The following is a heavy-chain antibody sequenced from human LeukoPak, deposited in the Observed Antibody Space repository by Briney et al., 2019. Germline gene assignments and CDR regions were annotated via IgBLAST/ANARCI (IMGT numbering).Heavy chain of an antibody. CDR1: GYTFTGYY. Sequence: ASVKVSCKASGYTFTGYYMHWVRQAPGQGLEWMGWINPNSGGTNHAQKFQGRVTMTRDTSISTAYMELSRLRSDDTAVYYCARSYDFWSGYQIDYWGQGTLVTVSS. J-gene: IGHJ4*02. CDR2: INPNSGGT. CDR3: ARSYDFWSGYQIDY. V-gene: IGHV1-2*02. D-gene: IGHD3-3*01.